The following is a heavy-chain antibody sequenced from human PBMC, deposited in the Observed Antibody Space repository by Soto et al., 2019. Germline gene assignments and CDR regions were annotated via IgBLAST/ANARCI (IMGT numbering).Heavy chain of an antibody. J-gene: IGHJ4*02. D-gene: IGHD4-17*01. Sequence: QVQLQQWGAGLLKPSETLSLTCAVYGGSFSGYYWSWIRQPPGKGLEWIGEINHSGSTNYNPSLKSRVTISVDTSKNQFSLKLSSVTAADRAVYYCARESVAVTTPYYFDYWGQGTLVTVSS. CDR3: ARESVAVTTPYYFDY. CDR2: INHSGST. V-gene: IGHV4-34*01. CDR1: GGSFSGYY.